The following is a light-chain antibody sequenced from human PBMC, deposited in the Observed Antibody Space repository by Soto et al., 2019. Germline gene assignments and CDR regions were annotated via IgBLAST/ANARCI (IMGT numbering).Light chain of an antibody. V-gene: IGKV3-20*01. Sequence: IVLPPSPGTLSLSPGESATLSCRASQSVSSNFLAWYQQKPGQAPRLLIYGVSSRASGIPDRFFGSGSGTDFTLTINRLEPEDFAVYYCQQYANSPITFGQGTRLEIK. CDR2: GVS. CDR3: QQYANSPIT. CDR1: QSVSSNF. J-gene: IGKJ5*01.